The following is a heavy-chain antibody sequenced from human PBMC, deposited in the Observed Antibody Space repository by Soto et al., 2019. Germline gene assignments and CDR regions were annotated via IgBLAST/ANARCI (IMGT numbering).Heavy chain of an antibody. D-gene: IGHD3-22*01. CDR3: ARPHYDSNTFYSFFDY. Sequence: SATLSLTCDVSGESFSGYYWSWIRQPPGKGLEWIGQIFHGGGSNYSPSLKSRVTISVDTSKNQFSLELTSVTAADTAVYYCARPHYDSNTFYSFFDYWGQGTLVTVSS. V-gene: IGHV4-34*12. CDR1: GESFSGYY. J-gene: IGHJ4*02. CDR2: IFHGGGS.